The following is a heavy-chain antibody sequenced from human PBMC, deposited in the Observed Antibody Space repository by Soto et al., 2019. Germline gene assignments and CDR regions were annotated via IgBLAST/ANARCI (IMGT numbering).Heavy chain of an antibody. CDR2: FDPEDGET. CDR1: GYTLTELS. CDR3: ATDYDSSGYSEGDAFDI. J-gene: IGHJ3*02. D-gene: IGHD3-22*01. V-gene: IGHV1-24*01. Sequence: GASVKVSCKVSGYTLTELSMHWLREAPGKGLEWMGGFDPEDGETIYAQKFQGRVTMTEDTSTDTAYMELSSLRSEDTAVYYCATDYDSSGYSEGDAFDIWGQGTMVTVSS.